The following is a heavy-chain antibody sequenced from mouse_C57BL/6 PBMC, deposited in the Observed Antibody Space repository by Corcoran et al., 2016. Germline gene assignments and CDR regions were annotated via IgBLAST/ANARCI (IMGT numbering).Heavy chain of an antibody. CDR3: ARYLRYYFDY. Sequence: QIQLVQSGPELKKPGETVKISCKASGYTFTTYGMSWVKQAPGKGLKWMGWINTYSGVPTYADDFKGRFAFSLETSASTAYLQINNLKNEDTATYFCARYLRYYFDYWGQGTTLTVSS. V-gene: IGHV9-3*01. CDR2: INTYSGVP. D-gene: IGHD1-1*01. CDR1: GYTFTTYG. J-gene: IGHJ2*01.